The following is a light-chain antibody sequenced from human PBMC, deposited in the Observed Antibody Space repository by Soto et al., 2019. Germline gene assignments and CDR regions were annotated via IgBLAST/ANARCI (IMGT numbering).Light chain of an antibody. CDR1: QSVSSY. CDR2: DAS. J-gene: IGKJ5*01. CDR3: QQRSNWPPIT. Sequence: EIVLTQSPATLSLSPGERATLSCRASQSVSSYLAWYQQKPGQAPRLLIYDASNRATGIPARFSGSGSGTELPLTISSLEPEDFAVYYCQQRSNWPPITFGQGTRLEIK. V-gene: IGKV3-11*01.